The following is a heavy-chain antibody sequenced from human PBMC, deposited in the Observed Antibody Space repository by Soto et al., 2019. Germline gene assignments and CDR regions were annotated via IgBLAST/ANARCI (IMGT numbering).Heavy chain of an antibody. Sequence: QVQLQQWGAGLLKPSETLSLTCAVYGGSFSGYYWSWIRQPPGKGLEWIGEINHSGSTNYNPSRKSRVTISVDTSKNQFSLKLSSVTAADTAVYYCARGRGITMVRGATRNWFDPWGQGTLVTVSS. CDR1: GGSFSGYY. J-gene: IGHJ5*02. D-gene: IGHD3-10*01. V-gene: IGHV4-34*01. CDR3: ARGRGITMVRGATRNWFDP. CDR2: INHSGST.